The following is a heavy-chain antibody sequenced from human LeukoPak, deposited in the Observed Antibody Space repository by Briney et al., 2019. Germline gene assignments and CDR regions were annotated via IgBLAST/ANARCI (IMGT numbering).Heavy chain of an antibody. D-gene: IGHD3-3*01. J-gene: IGHJ6*03. CDR3: AGARDTIFGDSYYYYYMDV. Sequence: SETLSLTCTVSGGSISSYYWSWIRQPPGKGLEWIGYIYYSGSTNYNPSLKSRVTISVDTSKNQFSLKLSSVTAADTAVYYCAGARDTIFGDSYYYYYMDVWGKGTTVTVSS. CDR1: GGSISSYY. CDR2: IYYSGST. V-gene: IGHV4-59*01.